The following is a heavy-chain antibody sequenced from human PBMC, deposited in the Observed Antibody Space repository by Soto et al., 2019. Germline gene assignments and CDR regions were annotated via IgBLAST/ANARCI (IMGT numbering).Heavy chain of an antibody. CDR3: AKDRGKEQLVWFDP. J-gene: IGHJ5*02. Sequence: QVQLVESGGGVVQPGRSLRLSCAASGFTFSSYGMHWVRQAPGKGLEWVAVISYDGSNKYYADSVKGRFTISRDNSKNSLYLQMNSLRAEDTAVYYCAKDRGKEQLVWFDPWGQGTLVTVSS. V-gene: IGHV3-30*18. D-gene: IGHD6-13*01. CDR1: GFTFSSYG. CDR2: ISYDGSNK.